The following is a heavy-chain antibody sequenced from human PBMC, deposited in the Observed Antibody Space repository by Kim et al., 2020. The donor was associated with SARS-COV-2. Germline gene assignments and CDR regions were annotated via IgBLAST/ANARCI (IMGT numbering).Heavy chain of an antibody. CDR2: INPNSGGT. J-gene: IGHJ4*02. CDR3: ARCSSTRGLAASIAARLFDRAWVGFDY. V-gene: IGHV1-2*02. D-gene: IGHD6-6*01. CDR1: GYTFTGYY. Sequence: ASVKVSCKASGYTFTGYYMHWVRQAPGQGLEWMGWINPNSGGTNYAQKFQGRVTMTRDTSISTAYMELSRLRSDDTAVYYCARCSSTRGLAASIAARLFDRAWVGFDYWGQGTLVTVSS.